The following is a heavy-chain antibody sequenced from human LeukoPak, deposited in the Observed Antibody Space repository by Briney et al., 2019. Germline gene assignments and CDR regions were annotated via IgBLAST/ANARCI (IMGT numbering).Heavy chain of an antibody. D-gene: IGHD6-13*01. V-gene: IGHV3-23*01. CDR1: QFPFRNYD. J-gene: IGHJ4*02. CDR2: ISASGGVT. CDR3: AKSQSSSWYIVYFDY. Sequence: PGGSLRLSCAASQFPFRNYDLIWVRQAPGKGLEWVSGISASGGVTDYADSVKGRFTISRDNSKNTLYLQMNSLRAEDTAVYYCAKSQSSSWYIVYFDYWGQGTLVTVSS.